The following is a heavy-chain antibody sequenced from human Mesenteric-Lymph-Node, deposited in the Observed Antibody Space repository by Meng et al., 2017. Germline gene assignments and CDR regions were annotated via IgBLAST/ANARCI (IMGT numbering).Heavy chain of an antibody. CDR2: IIPIFGTA. Sequence: SVKVSCKASGGTFSSYAISWVRQAPGQGLEWMGGIIPIFGTANYAQKFQGRVTITADESTSTAYMELSSLRSDDTAVYYCARGGGYGPAQLFDYWGQGTLVTVSS. CDR1: GGTFSSYA. J-gene: IGHJ4*02. V-gene: IGHV1-69*13. CDR3: ARGGGYGPAQLFDY. D-gene: IGHD5-12*01.